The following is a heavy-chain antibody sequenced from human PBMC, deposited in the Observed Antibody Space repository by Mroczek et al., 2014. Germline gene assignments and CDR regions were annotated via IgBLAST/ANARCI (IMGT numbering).Heavy chain of an antibody. D-gene: IGHD6-13*01. CDR1: GGSFSGYY. CDR3: ARGRGRKAAAGTLQYYYYYGMDV. CDR2: INHSGST. Sequence: QVQLQQWGAGLLKPSETLSLTCAVYGGSFSGYYWSWIRQPPGKGLEWIGEINHSGSTNYNPSLKSRVTISVDTSKNQFSLKLSSVTAADTAVYYCARGRGRKAAAGTLQYYYYYGMDVWGQGTTVTVSS. J-gene: IGHJ6*02. V-gene: IGHV4-34*01.